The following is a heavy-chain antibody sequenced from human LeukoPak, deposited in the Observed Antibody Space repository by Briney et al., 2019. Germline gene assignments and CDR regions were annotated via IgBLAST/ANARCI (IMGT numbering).Heavy chain of an antibody. J-gene: IGHJ4*02. CDR1: GGSFSGYY. Sequence: SETLSLTCAVYGGSFSGYYWSWIRQPPGKGLEWIGEINHSGSTNYNPSLKSRVTISVDTSKNQFSLKLSSVTAADTAVYYCAGEIAAAGNRSFDYWGQGTLVTVSS. D-gene: IGHD6-13*01. CDR2: INHSGST. CDR3: AGEIAAAGNRSFDY. V-gene: IGHV4-34*01.